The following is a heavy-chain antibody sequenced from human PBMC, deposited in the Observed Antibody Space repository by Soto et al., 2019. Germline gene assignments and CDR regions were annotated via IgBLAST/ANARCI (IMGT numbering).Heavy chain of an antibody. J-gene: IGHJ4*02. V-gene: IGHV3-21*01. CDR3: ASKYSGYDLAYFDY. Sequence: EVQLVESGGGLVKPGGSLRLSCAASGFTFSSDSMNWVRQAPGKGLEWVSSISSSSSYIYYADSVKGRFTISRDNAKNSLYLQMNSLRAEDTAVYYCASKYSGYDLAYFDYWGQGTLVTVSS. CDR2: ISSSSSYI. D-gene: IGHD5-12*01. CDR1: GFTFSSDS.